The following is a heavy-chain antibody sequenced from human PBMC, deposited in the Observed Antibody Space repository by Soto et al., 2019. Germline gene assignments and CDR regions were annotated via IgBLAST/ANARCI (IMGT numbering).Heavy chain of an antibody. CDR2: ISGSGGST. Sequence: GGSLRLSCAASGFSFSSYTMNWVRQAPGKGLEWVSAISGSGGSTYYADSVKGRFTISRDNSKNTLYLQMNSLRAEDTAVYYCAKAREPYYYDSSGYDYWGQGTLVTVSS. D-gene: IGHD3-22*01. CDR1: GFSFSSYT. CDR3: AKAREPYYYDSSGYDY. V-gene: IGHV3-23*01. J-gene: IGHJ4*02.